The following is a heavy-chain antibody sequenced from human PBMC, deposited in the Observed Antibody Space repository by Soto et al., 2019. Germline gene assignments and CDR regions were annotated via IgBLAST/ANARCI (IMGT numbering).Heavy chain of an antibody. CDR2: INPNSGGT. CDR3: ARNLGYCSGGSCFNWFDP. J-gene: IGHJ5*02. CDR1: GYTFTGYY. Sequence: ASVKVSCKASGYTFTGYYMHWVRQAPGQGLEWMGWINPNSGGTNYAQKFQGWVTMTRDTSISTAYMELSRLRSDDTAVYYCARNLGYCSGGSCFNWFDPWGQGTLVTVSS. V-gene: IGHV1-2*04. D-gene: IGHD2-15*01.